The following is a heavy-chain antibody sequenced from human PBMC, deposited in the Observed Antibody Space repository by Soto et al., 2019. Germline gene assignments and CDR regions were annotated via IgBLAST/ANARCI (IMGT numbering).Heavy chain of an antibody. CDR3: ARRLRVDYGQDVYDY. V-gene: IGHV4-39*01. D-gene: IGHD3-10*01. J-gene: IGHJ4*02. Sequence: LQLQESGPGLVKPSETLSLTCTVSGGSISSSSYYWGWIRQPPGKGLEWIGSIYYSGSTYYNPSLKSRVTISVDTSKNQFSLKLSSVTAADTAVYYCARRLRVDYGQDVYDYWGQGTLVTVSS. CDR1: GGSISSSSYY. CDR2: IYYSGST.